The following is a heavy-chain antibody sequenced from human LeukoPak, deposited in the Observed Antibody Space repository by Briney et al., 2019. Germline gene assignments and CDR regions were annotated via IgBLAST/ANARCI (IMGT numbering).Heavy chain of an antibody. CDR2: IYHSGST. CDR1: GYSISSGYY. CDR3: ATPYCSSTSCYDAFDI. J-gene: IGHJ3*02. V-gene: IGHV4-38-2*01. Sequence: SETLSLTCAVSGYSISSGYYWGWIRQPPGKGVEWIGRIYHSGSTYYNPSLKSRVTISVDTSKNQFSLKLSSVPAADTAVYYCATPYCSSTSCYDAFDIWGQGTMVTVSS. D-gene: IGHD2-2*01.